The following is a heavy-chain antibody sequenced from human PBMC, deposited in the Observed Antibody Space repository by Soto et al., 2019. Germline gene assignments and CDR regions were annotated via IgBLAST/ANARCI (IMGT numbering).Heavy chain of an antibody. CDR3: ARRDPGTSVDY. CDR1: GGSFTSNNW. Sequence: KPSETLSLTXAVSGGSFTSNNWWTWVRQPPGQGLEWIGEIYRTGSTNYNPSLKSRVTISLDKSENQFSLKVTSLTAADTAVYYCARRDPGTSVDYWGQGTLVTVS. V-gene: IGHV4-4*02. CDR2: IYRTGST. D-gene: IGHD1-7*01. J-gene: IGHJ4*02.